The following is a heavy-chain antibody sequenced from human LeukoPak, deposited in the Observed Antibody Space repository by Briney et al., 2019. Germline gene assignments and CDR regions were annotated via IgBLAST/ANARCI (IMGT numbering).Heavy chain of an antibody. V-gene: IGHV3-74*01. CDR2: INSDGRST. CDR1: GITFSSYW. Sequence: GGSLRLSCAGSGITFSSYWMHWVRQAPGKGLVWVSRINSDGRSTNYADSVKGRFTISRDNAKNTLYLQMNSLRAEDTAVYYCTKMQGFCTGGSCYPRTFDIWGQGTMVSVSS. CDR3: TKMQGFCTGGSCYPRTFDI. J-gene: IGHJ3*02. D-gene: IGHD2-15*01.